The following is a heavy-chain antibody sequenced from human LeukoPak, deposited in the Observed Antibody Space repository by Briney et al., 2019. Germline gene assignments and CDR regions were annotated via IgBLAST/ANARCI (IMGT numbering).Heavy chain of an antibody. J-gene: IGHJ6*02. D-gene: IGHD6-13*01. CDR3: ARYSSSFLPYYYYGMDV. Sequence: SETLSHTCAVYGGSFSGYYWSWIRQPPGKGLEWIGEINHSGSTNYNPSLKSRVTISVDTSKNQFSLKLSSVTAADTAVYYCARYSSSFLPYYYYGMDVWGQGTTVTVSS. CDR1: GGSFSGYY. CDR2: INHSGST. V-gene: IGHV4-34*01.